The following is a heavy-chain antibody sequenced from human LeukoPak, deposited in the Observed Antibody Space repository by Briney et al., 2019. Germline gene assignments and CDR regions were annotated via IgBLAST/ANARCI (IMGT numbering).Heavy chain of an antibody. Sequence: GGSLRLSCVVSGFSFSSYGINWVRQAPEKGLEWLSIISGSGSSTFYADSVKGRFTISRDNSKSTLYLQLNSLRAEDTAVYFCAKFRKPMALLDAFDMWGQGTMVTVSS. J-gene: IGHJ3*02. V-gene: IGHV3-23*01. D-gene: IGHD1-14*01. CDR3: AKFRKPMALLDAFDM. CDR1: GFSFSSYG. CDR2: ISGSGSST.